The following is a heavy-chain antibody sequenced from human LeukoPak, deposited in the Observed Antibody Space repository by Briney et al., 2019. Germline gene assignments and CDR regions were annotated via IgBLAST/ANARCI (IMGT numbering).Heavy chain of an antibody. V-gene: IGHV4-59*01. CDR2: IYYSGST. D-gene: IGHD3-10*01. Sequence: SETLSLTCIVSGGSISGYYWSWIRQPPGKGLEWIGSIYYSGSTDYNPSLKSRVIISVDTSKNQFSLSLISVTAADTAVYYCAREGVSALNLYSDIWGRGTLVTVSS. J-gene: IGHJ2*01. CDR3: AREGVSALNLYSDI. CDR1: GGSISGYY.